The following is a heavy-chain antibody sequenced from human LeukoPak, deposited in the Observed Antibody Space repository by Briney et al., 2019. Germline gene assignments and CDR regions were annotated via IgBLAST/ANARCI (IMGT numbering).Heavy chain of an antibody. CDR1: GYTFTSYG. J-gene: IGHJ3*01. CDR3: ALYSGSYSLSGAFDF. D-gene: IGHD1-26*01. Sequence: ASVKVSCKASGYTFTSYGISWVRQAPGQGLEWMGWMNPNSGNTGYAQKFQGRVTMTRNTSISTAYMELSSLRSEDTAVYYCALYSGSYSLSGAFDFWGQGTMVTVSS. CDR2: MNPNSGNT. V-gene: IGHV1-8*02.